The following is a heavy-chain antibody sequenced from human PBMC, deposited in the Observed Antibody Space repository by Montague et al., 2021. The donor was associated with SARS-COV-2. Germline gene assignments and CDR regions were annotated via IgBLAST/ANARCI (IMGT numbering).Heavy chain of an antibody. CDR2: IYYSGST. D-gene: IGHD3-22*01. CDR1: GGSSRVSGYY. Sequence: SETRSLTCAVYGGSSRVSGYYWSWIRQPQGKGLEWIASIYYSGSTYFNPSLKSRVAISIDTSKNQFSLKLSSVTAADTAVYYCARRPYYYDSSGQFDPWGQGVLVTVSS. V-gene: IGHV4-39*07. CDR3: ARRPYYYDSSGQFDP. J-gene: IGHJ5*02.